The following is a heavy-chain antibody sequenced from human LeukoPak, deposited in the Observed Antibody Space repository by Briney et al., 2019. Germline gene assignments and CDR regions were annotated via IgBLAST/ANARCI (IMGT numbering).Heavy chain of an antibody. Sequence: QASETLSLTCTVSGGSISSSNYYWGWIRQPPGKGLEWIGSIYYSGSTYYNPPLKSRVTISVDTSKNQFSLKLSSVTAADTAVYYCARVKYYYDSSGYDSFDYWGQGTLVTVSS. CDR2: IYYSGST. J-gene: IGHJ4*02. V-gene: IGHV4-39*07. CDR1: GGSISSSNYY. D-gene: IGHD3-22*01. CDR3: ARVKYYYDSSGYDSFDY.